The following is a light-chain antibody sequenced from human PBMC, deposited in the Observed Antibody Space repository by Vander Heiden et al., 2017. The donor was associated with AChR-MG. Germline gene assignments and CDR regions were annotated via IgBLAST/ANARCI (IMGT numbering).Light chain of an antibody. Sequence: EIVLTQSPATLSLSPGERATLSCRASQSVGSSYLAWYQHKPGQAPRLLIYGASSRATGIPDRFSGSGSGTDFTLTISSLEPEDFAVYYCQQRSNWPLTFGGGTKVDIK. J-gene: IGKJ4*01. CDR3: QQRSNWPLT. CDR2: GAS. CDR1: QSVGSSY. V-gene: IGKV3D-20*02.